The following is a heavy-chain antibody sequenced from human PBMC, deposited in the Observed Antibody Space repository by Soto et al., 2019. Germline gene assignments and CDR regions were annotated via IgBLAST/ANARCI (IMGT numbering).Heavy chain of an antibody. CDR3: ARDSANWYFDL. D-gene: IGHD3-10*01. CDR2: ISSGGSTK. V-gene: IGHV3-11*01. Sequence: QVQLVESGGDLVKPGGSLRLSCAASGFTFSDYYMSWIRQAPGKGLEWVSYISSGGSTKFYADSVKGRFTISRDNTKNLLYLQMDSLGADDTAVYYCARDSANWYFDLWGRGSLVTVSS. J-gene: IGHJ2*01. CDR1: GFTFSDYY.